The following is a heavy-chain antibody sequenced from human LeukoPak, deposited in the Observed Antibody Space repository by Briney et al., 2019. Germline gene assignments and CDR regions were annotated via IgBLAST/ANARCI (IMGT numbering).Heavy chain of an antibody. V-gene: IGHV4-34*01. CDR2: INHSGST. J-gene: IGHJ4*02. Sequence: SETLSLTCAVYGGSSSGYYWSWIRQPPGKGLEWIGEINHSGSTNYNPSLKSRVTISVDTSKNQFSLKLSSVTAADTAVYYCARAAYGAHFDYWGQGTLVTVSS. D-gene: IGHD4-17*01. CDR1: GGSSSGYY. CDR3: ARAAYGAHFDY.